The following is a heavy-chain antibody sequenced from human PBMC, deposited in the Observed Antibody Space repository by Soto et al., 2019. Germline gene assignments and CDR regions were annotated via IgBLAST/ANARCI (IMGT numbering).Heavy chain of an antibody. CDR1: CAPITWGDYS. J-gene: IGHJ5*02. Sequence: TLALTFAISCAPITWGDYSWNWVLQPPGKGLGWIGYIFHGGSTYYNPSLRSRVTISVDRSRTQFSLKMSSVTAADTAVYYCARGRVVVPAAVMFNCLDPWGQGALVTVSS. D-gene: IGHD2-2*01. CDR3: ARGRVVVPAAVMFNCLDP. V-gene: IGHV4-30-2*01. CDR2: IFHGGST.